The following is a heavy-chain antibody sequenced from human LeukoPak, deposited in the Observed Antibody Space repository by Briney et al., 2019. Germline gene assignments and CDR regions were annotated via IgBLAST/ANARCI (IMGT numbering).Heavy chain of an antibody. Sequence: GGSLRLSCATSGFTFSDYYMSWIRQAPGKGLEWLSYISGSGSDINYADSVKGRFTVSRDNSKNTLYLQMTSLRAEDTAVYYCAKDLGYSATDDSWGQGTLVTVSS. D-gene: IGHD5-12*01. CDR2: ISGSGSDI. J-gene: IGHJ4*02. CDR1: GFTFSDYY. V-gene: IGHV3-11*05. CDR3: AKDLGYSATDDS.